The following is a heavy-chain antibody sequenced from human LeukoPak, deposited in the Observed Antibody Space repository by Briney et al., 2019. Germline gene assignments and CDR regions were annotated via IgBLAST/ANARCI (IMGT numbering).Heavy chain of an antibody. CDR3: ARDSPGAVAGGGPGWLDP. CDR2: IYYSGST. J-gene: IGHJ5*02. D-gene: IGHD6-19*01. CDR1: GGSISSYY. Sequence: PSETLSLTCTVSGGSISSYYWSWIRQPPGKGQEWIGYIYYSGSTNYNPSLKSRVTISVDTSKNQFSLKLSSVTAADTAVYYCARDSPGAVAGGGPGWLDPWGQGTLVTVSS. V-gene: IGHV4-59*01.